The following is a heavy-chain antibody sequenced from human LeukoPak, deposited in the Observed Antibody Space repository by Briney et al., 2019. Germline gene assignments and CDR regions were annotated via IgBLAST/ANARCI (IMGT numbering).Heavy chain of an antibody. Sequence: ASVKVSCKASGYTFTSYDINWVRQATGQGLEWMGWMNPNSGNTGYAQKFQGRVTMTRNTSISTAYMELSSLRSEDTAVYYCARGRRYCSSTSCYRGDLGYWGQGTLVTVSS. J-gene: IGHJ4*02. V-gene: IGHV1-8*01. CDR1: GYTFTSYD. D-gene: IGHD2-2*02. CDR2: MNPNSGNT. CDR3: ARGRRYCSSTSCYRGDLGY.